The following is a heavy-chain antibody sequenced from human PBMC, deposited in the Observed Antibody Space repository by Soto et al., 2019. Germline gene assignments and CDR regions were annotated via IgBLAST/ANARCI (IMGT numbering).Heavy chain of an antibody. Sequence: PGGSLRLSCAASGFTFSSYAMSWVRQAPGKGLEWVSAISGSGGSTYYADSVKGRFTISRDNSKNTLYLQMNSLRAEDTAVYYCAKVQTNYGDYGGFDYWGQGTLVTVSS. D-gene: IGHD4-17*01. V-gene: IGHV3-23*01. J-gene: IGHJ4*02. CDR2: ISGSGGST. CDR3: AKVQTNYGDYGGFDY. CDR1: GFTFSSYA.